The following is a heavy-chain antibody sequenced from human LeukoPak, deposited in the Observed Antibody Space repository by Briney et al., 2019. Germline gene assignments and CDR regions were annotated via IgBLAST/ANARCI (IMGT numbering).Heavy chain of an antibody. J-gene: IGHJ6*02. V-gene: IGHV4-31*03. CDR1: GGSISSGGYY. CDR3: ARGGYDNYLYYYYGMDV. CDR2: IYYSGST. Sequence: PSQTPSLTCTVSGGSISSGGYYWSWIRQHPGKGLEWIGYIYYSGSTYYNPSLKSRVTISVDTSKNQFSLKLSSVTAADTAVYYCARGGYDNYLYYYYGMDVWGQGTTVTVSS. D-gene: IGHD5-12*01.